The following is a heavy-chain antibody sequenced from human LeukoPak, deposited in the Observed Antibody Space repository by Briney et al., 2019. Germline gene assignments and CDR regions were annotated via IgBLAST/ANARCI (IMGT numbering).Heavy chain of an antibody. D-gene: IGHD3-22*01. J-gene: IGHJ3*02. CDR2: IYYSGST. CDR3: ARHRDYYDSSGYYNPHALDI. CDR1: GGSISSSSYY. V-gene: IGHV4-39*01. Sequence: SSETLSLTCTVSGGSISSSSYYWGWIRQPPGKGLEWIGSIYYSGSTYYNPSLKSRVTISVDTSKNQFSLKLSSVTAADTAVYYCARHRDYYDSSGYYNPHALDIWGQGTMVTVSS.